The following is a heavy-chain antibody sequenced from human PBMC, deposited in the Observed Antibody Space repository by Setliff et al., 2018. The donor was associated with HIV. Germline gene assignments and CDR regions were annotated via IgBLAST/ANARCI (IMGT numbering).Heavy chain of an antibody. CDR3: ARGLPATNGVWIDY. CDR1: GGSIRAYF. Sequence: SETLSLTCTVSGGSIRAYFWTWVRQPAGKGLEWIGHVYLSGGTNSNPSLKSRVTMSFDTSKNQFYLNLNSVTAADTAVYYCARGLPATNGVWIDYWGQGTLVTVSS. V-gene: IGHV4-4*07. CDR2: VYLSGGT. D-gene: IGHD2-8*01. J-gene: IGHJ4*02.